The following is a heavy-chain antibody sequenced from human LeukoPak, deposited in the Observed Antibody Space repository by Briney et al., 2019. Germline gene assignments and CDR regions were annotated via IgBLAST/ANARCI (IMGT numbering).Heavy chain of an antibody. CDR3: ARLNYFDNSAAGY. V-gene: IGHV4-4*02. J-gene: IGHJ4*02. CDR1: AGSISSSDW. CDR2: IYQTESP. Sequence: SETLSLTCAVSAGSISSSDWWSWVRQPPGKGLEWIGYIYQTESPKYNASLQSRVTLSLDRSKNQFSLKLTSVTAADTAVYYCARLNYFDNSAAGYWGQGTLVTVSS. D-gene: IGHD3-22*01.